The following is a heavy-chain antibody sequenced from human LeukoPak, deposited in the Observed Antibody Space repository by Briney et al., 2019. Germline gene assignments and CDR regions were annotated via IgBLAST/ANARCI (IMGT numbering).Heavy chain of an antibody. CDR1: GFTSSSYA. CDR2: SGSGGDT. D-gene: IGHD4/OR15-4a*01. J-gene: IGHJ4*02. V-gene: IGHV3-23*01. Sequence: PGGSLRLSCAASGFTSSSYAMNWVRQAPGKELEWVSISGSGGDTYYADSVKGRFTISRDNSKNTLYLQMNSLRAEDTAVYYCAKARGATYGTYYFDYWGQGTLVTVSS. CDR3: AKARGATYGTYYFDY.